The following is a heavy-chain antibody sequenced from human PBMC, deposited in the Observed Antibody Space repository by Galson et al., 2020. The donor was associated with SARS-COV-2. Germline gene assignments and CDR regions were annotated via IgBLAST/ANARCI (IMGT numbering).Heavy chain of an antibody. D-gene: IGHD1-20*01. CDR1: GFIFRNYA. Sequence: QAGGSLRLSCSASGFIFRNYAMHWIRQAPGKGLEYVSAISADGVNTWYAESMKGRFTISRDNSKNILFLQVSSLRPEDAGTYYCMKNNWNDEDDHWGQGTLVTVSS. J-gene: IGHJ4*02. CDR2: ISADGVNT. CDR3: MKNNWNDEDDH. V-gene: IGHV3-64D*08.